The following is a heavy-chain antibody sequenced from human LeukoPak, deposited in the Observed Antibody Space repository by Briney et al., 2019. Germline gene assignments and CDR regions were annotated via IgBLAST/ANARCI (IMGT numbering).Heavy chain of an antibody. J-gene: IGHJ4*02. CDR3: AIMGSY. V-gene: IGHV4-39*01. D-gene: IGHD3-10*01. CDR1: GGSFSSYY. CDR2: IYYSGST. Sequence: SETLSLTCAVYGGSFSSYYWGWIRQPPGKGLEWIGSIYYSGSTYYNPSLKSRVTISVDTSKNQFSLKLSSVTAADTAVYYCAIMGSYWGQGTLVTVSS.